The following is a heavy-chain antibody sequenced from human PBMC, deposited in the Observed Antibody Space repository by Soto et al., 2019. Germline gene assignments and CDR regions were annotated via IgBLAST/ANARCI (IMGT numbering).Heavy chain of an antibody. CDR3: AKSYFDY. CDR2: IYYSGST. Sequence: SETLSLTCTVSGGSISSSSYYWGWIRQPPGKGLEWIGSIYYSGSTYYNPSLKSRVTISVDTSKNQFSMKMTSVTAADTAVYYCAKSYFDYWGQGTPVTVSS. V-gene: IGHV4-39*01. J-gene: IGHJ4*02. CDR1: GGSISSSSYY.